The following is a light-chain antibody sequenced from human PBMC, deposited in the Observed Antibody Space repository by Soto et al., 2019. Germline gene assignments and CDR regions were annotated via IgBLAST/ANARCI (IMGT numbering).Light chain of an antibody. CDR2: GAS. Sequence: EILMTQSPSTLAVSPGERATLSCGASQSVSSNLAWYQQKPGQAPRLLIHGASTRATGFPARFSGSGSGTDFTLTISSLKYEDFAVYYCQQYNNWPWTFGQGTKV. CDR1: QSVSSN. V-gene: IGKV3-15*01. J-gene: IGKJ1*01. CDR3: QQYNNWPWT.